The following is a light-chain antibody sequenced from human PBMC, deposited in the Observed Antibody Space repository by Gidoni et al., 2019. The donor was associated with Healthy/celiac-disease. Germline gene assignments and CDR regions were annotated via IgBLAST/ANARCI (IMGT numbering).Light chain of an antibody. J-gene: IGKJ4*01. CDR1: QSLLHSNGYNS. V-gene: IGKV2-28*01. CDR2: LGS. Sequence: DIVMTQSPLSLPVTPGEPASISCRSSQSLLHSNGYNSLDWYLQKPGQSPQLLIYLGSNRASGVPDRFSCSGSCTDFTLKISRVEAEDVGVYYCMQALQTPLTFGGGTKVEIK. CDR3: MQALQTPLT.